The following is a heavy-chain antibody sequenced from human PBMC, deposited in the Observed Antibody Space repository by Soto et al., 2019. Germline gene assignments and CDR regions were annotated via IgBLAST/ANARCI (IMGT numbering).Heavy chain of an antibody. Sequence: PSETLSLTCAVSGGSISSGGYSWSWIRQPPGKGLEWIGYIYHSGSTYYNPSLKSRVTISVDRSKNQFSLKLSSVTAADTAVYYCASCNWGYFDYWGQGTLVTVSS. D-gene: IGHD7-27*01. CDR3: ASCNWGYFDY. CDR1: GGSISSGGYS. J-gene: IGHJ4*02. CDR2: IYHSGST. V-gene: IGHV4-30-2*01.